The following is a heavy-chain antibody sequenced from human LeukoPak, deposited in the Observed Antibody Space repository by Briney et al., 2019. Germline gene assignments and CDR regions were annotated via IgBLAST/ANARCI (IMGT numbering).Heavy chain of an antibody. CDR2: ISYDGSNK. D-gene: IGHD2-2*01. CDR1: GFTFSSYA. J-gene: IGHJ6*02. Sequence: GGSLRLSCAASGFTFSSYAMHWVRQAPGKGLEWVAVISYDGSNKYYADSVKGRFTISRDNSKNTLYLQMNSPRAEDTAVYYCARDIGCSSTSCYYYYGMDVWGQGTTVTVSS. CDR3: ARDIGCSSTSCYYYYGMDV. V-gene: IGHV3-30-3*01.